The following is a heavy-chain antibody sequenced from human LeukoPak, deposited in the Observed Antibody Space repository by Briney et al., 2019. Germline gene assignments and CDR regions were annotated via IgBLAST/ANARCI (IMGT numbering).Heavy chain of an antibody. J-gene: IGHJ1*01. D-gene: IGHD3-22*01. V-gene: IGHV3-43*01. CDR2: ISWDGGSR. CDR1: GFSFDEYT. CDR3: AKDLDSSGYRFYFRH. Sequence: GGSLRLSCAASGFSFDEYTLHWVRQAPGKGLERVSLISWDGGSRDYADSVKGRFTISRDNSKNSLYLQMNSLRTEDTALYYCAKDLDSSGYRFYFRHWGQGTLVTVSS.